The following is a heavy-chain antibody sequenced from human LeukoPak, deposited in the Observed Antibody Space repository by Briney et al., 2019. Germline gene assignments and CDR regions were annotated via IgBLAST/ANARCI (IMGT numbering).Heavy chain of an antibody. CDR2: ISSSSSYI. CDR1: GFTFSSYS. J-gene: IGHJ6*03. D-gene: IGHD6-13*01. Sequence: GGSLRLSCAASGFTFSSYSMNWVRQAPGKGLEWVSSISSSSSYIYYADSVKGRFTISRDNAKNSLYLQMNSLRAEDTAVYYCARDLGGNGYSSSWGRIYYYYYYMDVWGKGTTVTISS. CDR3: ARDLGGNGYSSSWGRIYYYYYYMDV. V-gene: IGHV3-21*01.